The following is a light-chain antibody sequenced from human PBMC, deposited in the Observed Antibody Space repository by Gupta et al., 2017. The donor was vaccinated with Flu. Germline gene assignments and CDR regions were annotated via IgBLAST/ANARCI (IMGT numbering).Light chain of an antibody. CDR1: RIIGSN. Sequence: TLTLSPGGAPSLYCRASRIIGSNKARYKTRPGQAPRLLIYGASIRAKCPKARFSTSGDGTEFTLTICSLQSEDFAPYYSTYWNEGPPNWTFGQATKVEI. V-gene: IGKV3-15*01. CDR3: TYWNEGPPNWT. CDR2: GAS. J-gene: IGKJ1*01.